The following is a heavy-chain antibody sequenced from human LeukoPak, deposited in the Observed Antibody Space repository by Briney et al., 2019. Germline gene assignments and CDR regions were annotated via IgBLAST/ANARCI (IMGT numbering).Heavy chain of an antibody. J-gene: IGHJ3*02. CDR2: INRSGST. CDR3: ARGGYYVLDAFDI. Sequence: SETLSLTCAVYGGSFSGYYWSWIRQPPGKGLEWIGEINRSGSTNYNPSLKSRVTISVDRSKNQFSLKLSSVTAADTAVYYCARGGYYVLDAFDIWGQGTMVTVSS. V-gene: IGHV4-34*01. CDR1: GGSFSGYY. D-gene: IGHD3-10*02.